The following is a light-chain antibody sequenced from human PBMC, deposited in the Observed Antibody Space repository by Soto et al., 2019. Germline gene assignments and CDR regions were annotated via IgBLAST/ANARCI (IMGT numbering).Light chain of an antibody. CDR2: DVT. Sequence: QSSLTQPRSVSGSPGRSVTISCTGTGSDVGAYNYVSWYQQNPGKAPRLMIYDVTKRPSGVPDRFSGSKSGNTASLTISGLQTEDEADYYCCSYAGSPLFGGGTKVTVL. CDR1: GSDVGAYNY. CDR3: CSYAGSPL. J-gene: IGLJ2*01. V-gene: IGLV2-11*01.